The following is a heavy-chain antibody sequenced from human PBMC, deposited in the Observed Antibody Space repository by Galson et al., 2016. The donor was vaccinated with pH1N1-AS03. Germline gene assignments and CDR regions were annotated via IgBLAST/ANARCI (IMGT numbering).Heavy chain of an antibody. J-gene: IGHJ3*02. Sequence: SLRLSCAASGFTFSHYSMSWVRQAPGKGLEWVSSISGSSSYIYYEDSAKGRFTIPRYNAKNSVYLQMDSLRAEDTAVYYCAKDSNEYCSGGNCLAFDIWGQGTVVAVSS. CDR3: AKDSNEYCSGGNCLAFDI. CDR1: GFTFSHYS. D-gene: IGHD2-15*01. CDR2: ISGSSSYI. V-gene: IGHV3-21*01.